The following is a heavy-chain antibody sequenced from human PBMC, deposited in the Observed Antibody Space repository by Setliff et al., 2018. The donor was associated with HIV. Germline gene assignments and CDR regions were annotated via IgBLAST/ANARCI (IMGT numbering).Heavy chain of an antibody. V-gene: IGHV3-53*01. D-gene: IGHD3-10*01. J-gene: IGHJ4*02. CDR2: IYSGGST. CDR1: GFTVSSNY. Sequence: GGSLRLSCAASGFTVSSNYMSWVRQAPGKGLEWVSVIYSGGSTYYADSVKGRFTISRDNAKNSLYLQMNSLRAEDTAVYYCAKDRRYYYGSGSYAAENWGQGTLVTVSS. CDR3: AKDRRYYYGSGSYAAEN.